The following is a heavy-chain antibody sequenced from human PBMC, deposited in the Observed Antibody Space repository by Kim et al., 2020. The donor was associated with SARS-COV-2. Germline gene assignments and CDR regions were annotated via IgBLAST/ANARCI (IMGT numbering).Heavy chain of an antibody. V-gene: IGHV4-34*01. CDR3: ARVKARYYDFWSGRRENW. Sequence: SETLSLTCAVYGGSFSGYYWSWIRQPPGKGLEWIGEINHSGSTNYNPSLKSRVTISVDTSKNQFSLKLSSVTAADTAVYYCARVKARYYDFWSGRRENW. J-gene: IGHJ5*01. CDR2: INHSGST. D-gene: IGHD3-3*01. CDR1: GGSFSGYY.